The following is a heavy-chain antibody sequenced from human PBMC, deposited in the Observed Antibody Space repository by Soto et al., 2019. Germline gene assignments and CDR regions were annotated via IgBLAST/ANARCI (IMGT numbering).Heavy chain of an antibody. CDR2: IYYSGST. D-gene: IGHD4-17*01. CDR3: ARGVGGVAAYTGDYQCNPRFDR. CDR1: VVSISSGGYY. V-gene: IGHV4-31*03. Sequence: SETLSLTCTFSVVSISSGGYYWSWIRQHPGKGLEWIGYIYYSGSTYYNPSLKSRVTISVDTSKNQFSLKLSSVTAADTAVYYCARGVGGVAAYTGDYQCNPRFDRWGQGTLSIVSS. J-gene: IGHJ5*02.